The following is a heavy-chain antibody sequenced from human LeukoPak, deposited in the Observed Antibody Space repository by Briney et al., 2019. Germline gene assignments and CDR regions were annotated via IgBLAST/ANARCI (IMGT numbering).Heavy chain of an antibody. J-gene: IGHJ4*02. CDR2: ISGSGGST. CDR3: AKGNWRYFDY. V-gene: IGHV3-23*01. D-gene: IGHD1-1*01. Sequence: GGSLRLSCVASGFTFSTYVMSWVRQAPGKGLEWVSAISGSGGSTYYADSVKGRFTISRGNSKNTLYLQMNSLGADDTAVYYCAKGNWRYFDYWGQGTLVTVSS. CDR1: GFTFSTYV.